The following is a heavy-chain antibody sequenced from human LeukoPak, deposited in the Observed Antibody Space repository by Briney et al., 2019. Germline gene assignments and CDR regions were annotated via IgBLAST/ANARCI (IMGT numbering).Heavy chain of an antibody. CDR3: AKADIVLRYFDWFDY. D-gene: IGHD3-9*01. J-gene: IGHJ4*02. Sequence: GGSLRLSCAASGFTFSSYGMSWVLQAPGKGLEWVSAISGSGGSTYYADSVKGRFTISRDNSKNTLYLQMNSLRAEDTAVYYCAKADIVLRYFDWFDYWGQGTLVTVSS. CDR1: GFTFSSYG. CDR2: ISGSGGST. V-gene: IGHV3-23*01.